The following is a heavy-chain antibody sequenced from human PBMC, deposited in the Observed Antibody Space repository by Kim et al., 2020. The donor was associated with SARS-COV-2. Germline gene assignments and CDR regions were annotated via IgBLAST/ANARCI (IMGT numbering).Heavy chain of an antibody. CDR3: ARGSLYDYVWGSYPRDAFDI. D-gene: IGHD3-16*02. CDR2: IYYSGST. J-gene: IGHJ3*02. CDR1: GGSISSSSYY. V-gene: IGHV4-39*07. Sequence: SETLSLTCTVSGGSISSSSYYWGWIRQPPGKGLEWIGSIYYSGSTYYNPSLKSRVTISVDTSKNQFSLKLSSVTAADTAVYYCARGSLYDYVWGSYPRDAFDIWGQGTMVTVSS.